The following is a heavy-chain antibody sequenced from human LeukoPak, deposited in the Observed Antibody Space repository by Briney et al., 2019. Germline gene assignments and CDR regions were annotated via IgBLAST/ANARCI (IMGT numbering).Heavy chain of an antibody. Sequence: SETLSLTCTVSGGSISTSNYYWGWVRQPPGKGLEWTGNIFYSGSTYYSPSLRSRVTISLDTSRNQFSLKLNSVTAADTAMYYCARDRLLWFGELDFWGQGTLVIVSS. D-gene: IGHD3-10*01. CDR3: ARDRLLWFGELDF. CDR2: IFYSGST. CDR1: GGSISTSNYY. J-gene: IGHJ4*02. V-gene: IGHV4-39*07.